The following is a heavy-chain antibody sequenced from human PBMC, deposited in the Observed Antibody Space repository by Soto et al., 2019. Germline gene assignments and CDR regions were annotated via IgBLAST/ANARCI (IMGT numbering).Heavy chain of an antibody. Sequence: QVHLVESGGGVVQPGRSLRLSCAASGFTFSTYAMHWVRQAPGKGLEWVAVISYDGNNKYYVVSVKGRVTITKDNSKNTLDLQRNSMRVEDTAIYYCAKDQESSGWYPIFDSWGQGTLLTVSS. D-gene: IGHD6-19*01. J-gene: IGHJ4*02. CDR3: AKDQESSGWYPIFDS. V-gene: IGHV3-30*18. CDR1: GFTFSTYA. CDR2: ISYDGNNK.